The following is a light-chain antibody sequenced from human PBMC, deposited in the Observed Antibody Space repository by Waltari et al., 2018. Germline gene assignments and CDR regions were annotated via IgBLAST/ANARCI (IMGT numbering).Light chain of an antibody. CDR3: QQYYNTPLT. CDR2: WAS. J-gene: IGKJ4*01. Sequence: DIVMTQSPESLAVSLGERATIHCKSSESVLYSSNNKNHLAWYKQKPGQPPKLLIYWASTRKSGVPDRFSGSVSETDFTLTVSSLQAEDVAVYYCQQYYNTPLTFGGGT. V-gene: IGKV4-1*01. CDR1: ESVLYSSNNKNH.